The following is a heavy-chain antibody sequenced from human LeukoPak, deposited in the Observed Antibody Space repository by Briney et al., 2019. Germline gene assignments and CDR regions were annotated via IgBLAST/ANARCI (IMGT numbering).Heavy chain of an antibody. CDR3: ARGSITMVRGVKELDY. V-gene: IGHV4-31*03. CDR2: IYYSGST. CDR1: GGSISSGGYY. J-gene: IGHJ4*02. D-gene: IGHD3-10*01. Sequence: PSETLSLTCTVSGGSISSGGYYWSWIRQHPGKGLEWIGYIYYSGSTYYNPSLKSRVTISVDTSKNQFSLKLSPVTAADTAVYYCARGSITMVRGVKELDYWGQGTLVTVSS.